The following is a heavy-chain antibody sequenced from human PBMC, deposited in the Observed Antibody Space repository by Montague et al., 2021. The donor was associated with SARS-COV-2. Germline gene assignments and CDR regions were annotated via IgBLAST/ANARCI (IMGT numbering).Heavy chain of an antibody. CDR3: AKDRFSSGWFGGLDY. CDR1: GFTFSSYT. Sequence: SLRLSCAASGFTFSSYTITWVRQAPGKGLEWVSGISGSGGSTYYXDSVKGRFTISRDNSKNTLYLQMNSLRAEDTAVYYCAKDRFSSGWFGGLDYWGQGTVVTVSS. CDR2: ISGSGGST. D-gene: IGHD6-19*01. J-gene: IGHJ4*02. V-gene: IGHV3-23*01.